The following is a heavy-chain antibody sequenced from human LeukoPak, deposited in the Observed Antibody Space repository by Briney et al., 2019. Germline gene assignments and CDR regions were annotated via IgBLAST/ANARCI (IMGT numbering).Heavy chain of an antibody. CDR2: INHCGST. CDR3: ARDIYSYGGLVAFDI. V-gene: IGHV4-34*01. Sequence: PSETLSLTCAVYDESFSAYYWSWIRQPPGKGLEWIGEINHCGSTNYNPSLKSLVTISLDMSENQVSLNLSSVTAADTAVYYCARDIYSYGGLVAFDIWGQGTMVTVSS. CDR1: DESFSAYY. D-gene: IGHD3-16*02. J-gene: IGHJ3*02.